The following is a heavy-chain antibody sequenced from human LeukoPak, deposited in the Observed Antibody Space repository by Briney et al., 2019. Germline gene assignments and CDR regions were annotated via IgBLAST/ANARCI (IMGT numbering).Heavy chain of an antibody. CDR1: GFTFSSYW. Sequence: QTGGSLRLSCAASGFTFSSYWMHWVCQAAGKGLVWVSHINRDGSSTSHADSVKGRFTISRDNAKNTLYLQMNSLRAEDTAVYYCARDSNYGMDAWGQGTTVTVSS. J-gene: IGHJ6*02. D-gene: IGHD4-11*01. V-gene: IGHV3-74*01. CDR2: INRDGSST. CDR3: ARDSNYGMDA.